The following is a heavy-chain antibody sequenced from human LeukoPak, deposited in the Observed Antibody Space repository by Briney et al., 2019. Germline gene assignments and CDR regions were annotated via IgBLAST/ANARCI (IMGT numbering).Heavy chain of an antibody. CDR2: IIPIFGTA. CDR1: GGTFSSYA. D-gene: IGHD3-3*01. Sequence: SVKVSCKASGGTFSSYAISWVRQAPGQGLEWMGGIIPIFGTANYAQKFQGGVTITADESTSTAYMELSSLRSEDTAVYYCARDRVWTIFGVVTDYGMDVWGQGTTVTVSS. CDR3: ARDRVWTIFGVVTDYGMDV. V-gene: IGHV1-69*13. J-gene: IGHJ6*02.